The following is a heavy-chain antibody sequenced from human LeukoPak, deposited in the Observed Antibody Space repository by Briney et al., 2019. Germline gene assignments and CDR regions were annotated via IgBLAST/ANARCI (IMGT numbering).Heavy chain of an antibody. CDR1: GFIFSSYW. V-gene: IGHV3-74*01. D-gene: IGHD6-19*01. CDR3: AKDISSGWPYCFDY. CDR2: INTDGSST. J-gene: IGHJ4*02. Sequence: PGGSLRLSCAASGFIFSSYWMHWVRHAPGKGLAWVSRINTDGSSTSYADSVKGRFTISRDNSKNTLYLQMNSLRAEDTAVYYCAKDISSGWPYCFDYWGQGTLVTVSS.